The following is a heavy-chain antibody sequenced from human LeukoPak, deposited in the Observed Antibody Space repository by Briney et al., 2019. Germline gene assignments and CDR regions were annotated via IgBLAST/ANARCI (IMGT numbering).Heavy chain of an antibody. D-gene: IGHD3-9*01. CDR2: IYYSGST. CDR1: GGSISSHY. CDR3: ARVGGEVLRYFDWPRWWFDP. V-gene: IGHV4-59*11. J-gene: IGHJ5*02. Sequence: PSETLSLTCTVSGGSISSHYWSWIRQPPGKGLEGIGYIYYSGSTNYNPSLKSRVTISVDTSKNQFSLKLSSVTAADTAVYYCARVGGEVLRYFDWPRWWFDPWGQGTLVTVSS.